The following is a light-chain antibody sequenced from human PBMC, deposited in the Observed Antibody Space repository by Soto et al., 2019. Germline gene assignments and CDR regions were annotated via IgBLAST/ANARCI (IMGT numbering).Light chain of an antibody. CDR3: AAWDDTVRSYV. J-gene: IGLJ1*01. V-gene: IGLV1-47*01. Sequence: QLVLTQPPSVFGTPGQRVTISCSGGISNIGTNYVHWFQQLPGTAPKVLSNRDNQRPSGVPDRFSGSKSGTSASLAISGLRSEDEAEYYCAAWDDTVRSYVFGTGTKLTVL. CDR1: ISNIGTNY. CDR2: RDN.